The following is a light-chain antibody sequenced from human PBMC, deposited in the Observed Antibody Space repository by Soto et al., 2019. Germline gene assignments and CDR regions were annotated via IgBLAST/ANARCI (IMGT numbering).Light chain of an antibody. CDR1: QSVSSSY. Sequence: EIVLTQSPGTLSLSPGEGATLSCRASQSVSSSYIAWYQQRPGQTPSLLIYGASTRATGIPDRFSGSGSGTHFTLTISRLEPGEFAVYYCQHFGGTTFTVGQGTRLEIK. J-gene: IGKJ5*01. CDR2: GAS. V-gene: IGKV3-20*01. CDR3: QHFGGTTFT.